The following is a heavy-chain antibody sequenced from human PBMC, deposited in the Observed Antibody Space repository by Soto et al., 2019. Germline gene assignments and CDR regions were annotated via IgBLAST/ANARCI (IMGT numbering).Heavy chain of an antibody. CDR1: EFTFSIHW. CDR3: VREHRDSFEF. D-gene: IGHD2-21*02. CDR2: INSEGNST. J-gene: IGHJ3*01. Sequence: GGSLRLSCAGAEFTFSIHWMHWVRQAPGKGLVWVSRINSEGNSTSYADSVKGRFTISRDNAKNTLSLQMSSLTADDTAIEDCVREHRDSFEFWGRGKMVTV. V-gene: IGHV3-74*01.